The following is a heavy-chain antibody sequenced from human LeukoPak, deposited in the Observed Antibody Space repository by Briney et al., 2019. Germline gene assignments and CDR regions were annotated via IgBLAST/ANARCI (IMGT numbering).Heavy chain of an antibody. CDR1: GFTFSSYA. J-gene: IGHJ4*02. D-gene: IGHD5-18*01. Sequence: GGSLRLSCAASGFTFSSYAMHWVRQAPGKGLEWVAVISYDGSNKYYADSVKGRFTISRDNSKNTLYLQMNSLRAEDTAVYYCARLDGYNYGSFDFWGQGTLVTVSS. V-gene: IGHV3-30-3*01. CDR3: ARLDGYNYGSFDF. CDR2: ISYDGSNK.